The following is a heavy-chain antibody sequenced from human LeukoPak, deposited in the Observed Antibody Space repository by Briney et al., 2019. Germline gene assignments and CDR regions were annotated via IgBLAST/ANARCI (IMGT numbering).Heavy chain of an antibody. CDR3: ARDPSGSYYSANAFDI. V-gene: IGHV1-18*01. CDR2: ISAYNDNT. Sequence: ASVKVSCKASGYTFTSYGISRVRQAPGQGLEWMGWISAYNDNTNYAQKLQGRVTMTTDTSTSTAYMELRSLRSDDTAVYYCARDPSGSYYSANAFDIWGQGTMVTVSS. J-gene: IGHJ3*02. D-gene: IGHD1-26*01. CDR1: GYTFTSYG.